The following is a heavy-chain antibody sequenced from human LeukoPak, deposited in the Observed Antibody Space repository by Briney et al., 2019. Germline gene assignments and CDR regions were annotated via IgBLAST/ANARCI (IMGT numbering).Heavy chain of an antibody. CDR1: GFTFNNYG. Sequence: GGSLRLSCAASGFTFNNYGMHWVRHAPGKGLEWVAYIWYDGTNTYYADSVKGRFTISRDNSKNTLYLQMNSLRAEDTAVYYCARKPLSYSDYEVDYWGQGTLVTVSS. J-gene: IGHJ4*02. CDR2: IWYDGTNT. V-gene: IGHV3-33*01. D-gene: IGHD4-11*01. CDR3: ARKPLSYSDYEVDY.